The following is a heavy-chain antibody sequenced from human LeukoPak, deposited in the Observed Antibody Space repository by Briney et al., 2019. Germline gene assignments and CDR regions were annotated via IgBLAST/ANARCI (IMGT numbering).Heavy chain of an antibody. V-gene: IGHV4-30-4*07. CDR3: ARHILDGDNGSKGFDL. Sequence: PSQTLSLTCDVSKDPIISFDHSWRWIRHFPGKGLEWMGYRHSTGNSYYNPSLRGRFFISEDSSTSHLSLTLSFATAADTALYYCARHILDGDNGSKGFDLWGQGILVTVSS. J-gene: IGHJ4*02. D-gene: IGHD2-21*02. CDR2: RHSTGNS. CDR1: KDPIISFDHS.